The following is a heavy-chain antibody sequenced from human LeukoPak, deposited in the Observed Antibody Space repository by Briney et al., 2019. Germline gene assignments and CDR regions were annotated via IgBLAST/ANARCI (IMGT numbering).Heavy chain of an antibody. CDR3: ARADGYNELGY. D-gene: IGHD5-24*01. CDR1: GYTFTSYA. CDR2: INAGNGNT. Sequence: ASVKVSCKASGYTFTSYAMHWVRQAPGQRLEWMGWINAGNGNTKYSQKFQGRVTITADESTSTAYMELSSLRSEDTAVYYCARADGYNELGYWGQGTLVTASS. V-gene: IGHV1-3*01. J-gene: IGHJ4*02.